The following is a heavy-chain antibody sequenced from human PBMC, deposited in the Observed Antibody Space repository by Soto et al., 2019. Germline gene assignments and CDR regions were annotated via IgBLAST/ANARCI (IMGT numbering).Heavy chain of an antibody. CDR1: GFTFSSYS. CDR2: ISSSSSYI. D-gene: IGHD2-15*01. CDR3: ARKGYCSGGSCSNHYYYYYGMDV. Sequence: PGGSLRLSCAASGFTFSSYSMNWVRQAPGKGLEWVSSISSSSSYIYYADSVKGRFTISRDNAKNSLYLQMNSLRAEDTAVYYCARKGYCSGGSCSNHYYYYYGMDVWGQGTTVTVSS. J-gene: IGHJ6*02. V-gene: IGHV3-21*01.